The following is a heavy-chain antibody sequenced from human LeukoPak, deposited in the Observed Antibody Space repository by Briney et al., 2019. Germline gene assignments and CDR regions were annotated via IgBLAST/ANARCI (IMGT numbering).Heavy chain of an antibody. Sequence: ASVNVSCKASGYTFTTFGINWVRQAPGQGLEWMGWISPYNGNTNYAQKLQGRVTMTTDTSTNTAYMELRSLRSDDTAVYYCARDKGRAYSYGYVDYWGQGTLVTVS. CDR1: GYTFTTFG. CDR2: ISPYNGNT. D-gene: IGHD5-18*01. CDR3: ARDKGRAYSYGYVDY. J-gene: IGHJ4*02. V-gene: IGHV1-18*01.